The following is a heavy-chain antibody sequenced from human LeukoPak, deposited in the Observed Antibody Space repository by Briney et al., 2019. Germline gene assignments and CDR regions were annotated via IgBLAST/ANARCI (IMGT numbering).Heavy chain of an antibody. CDR1: GFTVSSNY. V-gene: IGHV3-66*01. CDR3: ARSSSPSNLDY. J-gene: IGHJ4*02. Sequence: GGSLRLSCAASGFTVSSNYMSWVRQAPGKGLEWVSVIYSGGSTYYADSVKGRFTISRDNSKNTLYLQMNSLRAEDTVVYYCARSSSPSNLDYWGQGTLVTVSS. CDR2: IYSGGST. D-gene: IGHD6-6*01.